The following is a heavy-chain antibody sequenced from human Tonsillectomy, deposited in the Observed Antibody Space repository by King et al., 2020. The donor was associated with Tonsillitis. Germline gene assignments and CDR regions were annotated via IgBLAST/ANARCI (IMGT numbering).Heavy chain of an antibody. Sequence: VQLVESGAEVKKPGSSVKVSCKASGGTFSSYAISWVRQAPGQGLEWMGRIIPILGIANYAQKFQGRVTITADKSTSTAYMALSSLRSEDTAVYYCAGESPTGITGTLGNWFDPWGQGTLVTVSS. J-gene: IGHJ5*02. V-gene: IGHV1-69*09. CDR1: GGTFSSYA. CDR2: IIPILGIA. CDR3: AGESPTGITGTLGNWFDP. D-gene: IGHD1-7*01.